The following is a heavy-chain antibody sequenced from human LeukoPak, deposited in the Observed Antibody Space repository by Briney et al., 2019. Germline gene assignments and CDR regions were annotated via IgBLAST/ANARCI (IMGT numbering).Heavy chain of an antibody. J-gene: IGHJ4*02. CDR2: INPNSGGT. CDR3: ARAPITEAGTGLDY. Sequence: ASVKVSCKASGYTFTGYYMHWVRQAPGQGLEWMGWINPNSGGTNYAQKFQGRVTMTRDTSISTAYMELSRLRSDDTAVYYCARAPITEAGTGLDYWGQGTLVTVSS. V-gene: IGHV1-2*02. D-gene: IGHD6-13*01. CDR1: GYTFTGYY.